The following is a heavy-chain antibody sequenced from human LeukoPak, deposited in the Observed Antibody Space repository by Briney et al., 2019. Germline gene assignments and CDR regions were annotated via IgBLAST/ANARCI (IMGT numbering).Heavy chain of an antibody. J-gene: IGHJ6*03. CDR2: IYYSGST. Sequence: PSETLSLTCTVSGGSISSHYWSWIRQPPGKGLEWIGYIYYSGSTNYNPSLKSRVTISVDTSKNQFSLKLSSVTAADTAVYYCASWDCSSTSCYLSNYYMDVWGKGTTVTVSS. CDR3: ASWDCSSTSCYLSNYYMDV. V-gene: IGHV4-59*11. D-gene: IGHD2-2*01. CDR1: GGSISSHY.